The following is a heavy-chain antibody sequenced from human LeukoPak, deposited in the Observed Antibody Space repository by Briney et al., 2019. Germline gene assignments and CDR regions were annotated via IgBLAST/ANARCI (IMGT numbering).Heavy chain of an antibody. CDR1: GYTSTNYG. CDR3: ARDVGITVADSFDP. V-gene: IGHV1-18*01. Sequence: ASVKVSCKASGYTSTNYGISWVRQAPGQGLEWMGWIHIYRGNTNYAQKFQGRVTMTTDTSTSTAYMEVRGLRSDDTAMYYCARDVGITVADSFDPWGQGTLVTVSS. D-gene: IGHD6-13*01. CDR2: IHIYRGNT. J-gene: IGHJ5*02.